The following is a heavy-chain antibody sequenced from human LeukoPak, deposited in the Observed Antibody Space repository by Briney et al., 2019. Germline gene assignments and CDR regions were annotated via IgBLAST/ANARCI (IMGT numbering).Heavy chain of an antibody. CDR1: GYFISSGYY. V-gene: IGHV4-38-2*01. D-gene: IGHD5-24*01. CDR3: ARLHGYTGGNHYYMDV. CDR2: IYHSGST. J-gene: IGHJ6*03. Sequence: PSETLSLTCAVSGYFISSGYYWGWIRQPPGKGLEWIGSIYHSGSTYYNPSLKSRVTISVDTSKNQFSLKLSSVTPADAAVYYCARLHGYTGGNHYYMDVWGKVTTVTVSS.